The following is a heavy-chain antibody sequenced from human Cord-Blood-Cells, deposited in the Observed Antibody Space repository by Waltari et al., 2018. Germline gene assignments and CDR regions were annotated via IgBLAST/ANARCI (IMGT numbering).Heavy chain of an antibody. J-gene: IGHJ4*02. Sequence: QVQLQQWGAGLLKPSETLSLTCAVHGGSFSGYYWSWIRQPPGKGLEWIGEINHSGSTNYNPSLKSRVTISVDTSKNQFSLKLSSVTAADTAVYYCARGHGSVGTSPFDYWGQGTLVTVSS. V-gene: IGHV4-34*01. D-gene: IGHD1-1*01. CDR2: INHSGST. CDR1: GGSFSGYY. CDR3: ARGHGSVGTSPFDY.